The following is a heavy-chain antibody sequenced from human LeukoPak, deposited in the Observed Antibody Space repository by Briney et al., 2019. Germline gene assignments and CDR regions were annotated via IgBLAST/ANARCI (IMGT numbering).Heavy chain of an antibody. D-gene: IGHD1-26*01. V-gene: IGHV4-4*07. Sequence: SETLFLTCTVSGGSISSYYWSWIRQPAGKGLEWIGRIYSSGSTHYNPSLESRVTMSVDTSKNQFSLKVSYVTAADTAVYYCARTSATGATYFDFWGQGTLVTVSS. CDR3: ARTSATGATYFDF. CDR1: GGSISSYY. CDR2: IYSSGST. J-gene: IGHJ4*02.